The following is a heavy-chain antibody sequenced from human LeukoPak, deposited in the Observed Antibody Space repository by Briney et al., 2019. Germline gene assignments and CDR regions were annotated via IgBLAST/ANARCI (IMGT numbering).Heavy chain of an antibody. D-gene: IGHD2-8*01. CDR1: GYTFTGYY. J-gene: IGHJ3*02. CDR3: ARANEVLAFDI. CDR2: INPNSGGT. Sequence: ASVKVSCKASGYTFTGYYMHWVRQAPGQGREWMGWINPNSGGTNYAQKFQGRVTMTRDTSISTAYMELSRLRSDDTAVYYCARANEVLAFDIWGQGTMVAVSS. V-gene: IGHV1-2*02.